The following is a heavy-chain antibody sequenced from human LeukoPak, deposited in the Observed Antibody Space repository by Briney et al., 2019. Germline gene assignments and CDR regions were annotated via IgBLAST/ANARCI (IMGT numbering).Heavy chain of an antibody. Sequence: SVKVSCKASGGTFSSYAISWVRQAPGQGLEWMGGIIPIFGTANYAQKFQGRVTITAGESTSTAYMELSSLRSEDTAVYYCARDDYGDYGWFDPWGQGTLVTVSS. D-gene: IGHD4-17*01. CDR1: GGTFSSYA. V-gene: IGHV1-69*01. J-gene: IGHJ5*02. CDR3: ARDDYGDYGWFDP. CDR2: IIPIFGTA.